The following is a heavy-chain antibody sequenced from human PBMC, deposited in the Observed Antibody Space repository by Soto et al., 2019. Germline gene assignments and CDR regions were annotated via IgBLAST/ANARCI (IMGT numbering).Heavy chain of an antibody. CDR2: MIPIFGTA. CDR3: ERGHIEHITGTTIHLDY. J-gene: IGHJ4*02. Sequence: SVKVSCKASGGTFSSYAISWVRQAPGQGLEWMGGMIPIFGTANYAQKFQGRVTITADESTSTAYMELSSLRSEETAVYYCERGHIEHITGTTIHLDYWGQGTLVTVSS. V-gene: IGHV1-69*13. D-gene: IGHD1-20*01. CDR1: GGTFSSYA.